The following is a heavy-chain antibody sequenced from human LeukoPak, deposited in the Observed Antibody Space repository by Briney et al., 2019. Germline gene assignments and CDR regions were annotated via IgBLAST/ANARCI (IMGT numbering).Heavy chain of an antibody. CDR3: TREGVDVFDI. J-gene: IGHJ3*02. CDR1: EFTISANY. CDR2: ISSGSTYI. Sequence: GGSLRLSCAASEFTISANYMSWVRQAPGKGLEWVSSISSGSTYIYYADSVKGRFTISRDNTKNSLYLQMNSLRAEDTAVYYCTREGVDVFDIWGQGTMVTVSS. D-gene: IGHD3-10*01. V-gene: IGHV3-21*01.